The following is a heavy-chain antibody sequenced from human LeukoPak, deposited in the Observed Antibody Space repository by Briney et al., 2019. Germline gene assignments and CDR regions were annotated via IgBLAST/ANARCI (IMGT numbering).Heavy chain of an antibody. CDR1: GFTVSSNY. Sequence: GGSLRLSCAASGFTVSSNYMSWVRQAPGKGLEWVSVIYSGGSIYYADSVKGRFTISRDNSKNTLYLQMNSLRAEDTAVYYCARDLFDYYDSSGYGYWGQGTLVTASS. CDR3: ARDLFDYYDSSGYGY. CDR2: IYSGGSI. J-gene: IGHJ4*02. D-gene: IGHD3-22*01. V-gene: IGHV3-53*01.